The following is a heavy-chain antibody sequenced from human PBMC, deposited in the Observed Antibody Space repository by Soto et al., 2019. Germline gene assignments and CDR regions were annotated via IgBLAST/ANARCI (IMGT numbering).Heavy chain of an antibody. Sequence: GSLRLSCAASGFTFSSYAMSWVRQAPGKGLEWVSAISGSGGSTYYADSVKGRFTISRDNSKNTLYLQMNSLRAEDTAVYYCAKDLFYGSGSPGGYWGQGTLVTVSS. CDR3: AKDLFYGSGSPGGY. V-gene: IGHV3-23*01. CDR1: GFTFSSYA. J-gene: IGHJ4*02. D-gene: IGHD3-10*01. CDR2: ISGSGGST.